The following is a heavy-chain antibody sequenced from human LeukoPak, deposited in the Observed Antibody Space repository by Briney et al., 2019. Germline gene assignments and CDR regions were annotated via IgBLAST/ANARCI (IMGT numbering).Heavy chain of an antibody. CDR3: ARELDSMDRLYY. V-gene: IGHV1-2*02. CDR1: GGTFSSYA. J-gene: IGHJ4*02. Sequence: ASVKVSCKASGGTFSSYAISWVRQAPGQGLEWMGWINPNSGDTNYAQEFQGRVTMTRDTSITTAYMELSRLRSDDTAVYYCARELDSMDRLYYWGQGTLVTVSS. D-gene: IGHD3/OR15-3a*01. CDR2: INPNSGDT.